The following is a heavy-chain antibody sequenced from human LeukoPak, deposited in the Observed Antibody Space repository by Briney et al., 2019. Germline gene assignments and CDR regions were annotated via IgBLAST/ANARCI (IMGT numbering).Heavy chain of an antibody. J-gene: IGHJ3*02. CDR1: GGSISSSSYY. D-gene: IGHD3-22*01. V-gene: IGHV4-39*07. CDR3: ARDKKRGVVVINSPYDAFDI. Sequence: SQTLSLTCTVSGGSISSSSYYWGWIRQPPGKGLEWIGSIYYSGSTYYNPSLKSRVTISVVPSKNQFSPKLRAVTAAGTAVFYRARDKKRGVVVINSPYDAFDIWGQGTMVTVSS. CDR2: IYYSGST.